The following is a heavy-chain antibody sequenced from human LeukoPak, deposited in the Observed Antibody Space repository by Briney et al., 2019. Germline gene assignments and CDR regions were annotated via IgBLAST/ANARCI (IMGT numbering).Heavy chain of an antibody. CDR3: GRGDDAFDI. J-gene: IGHJ3*02. CDR1: GYTFTNYG. V-gene: IGHV1-18*01. CDR2: ISTYNGNT. Sequence: ASVKVSCKASGYTFTNYGIIWVRQVPGQGLEWMGWISTYNGNTNYAQMLQGRVTMTTDTSTTTAYMELRSLRSDDTAVYYCGRGDDAFDIWGQGTMVTVSS.